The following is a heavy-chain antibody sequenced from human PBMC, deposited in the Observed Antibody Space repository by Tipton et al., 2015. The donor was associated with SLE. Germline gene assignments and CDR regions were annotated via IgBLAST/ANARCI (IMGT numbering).Heavy chain of an antibody. CDR1: GGSISSTDYY. Sequence: TLSLTRTVSGGSISSTDYYWGWIRQPPGKGLEWIGYVYYSGSTSYNPSLKSRVTISADTSKNQFSLRLTSVTAADTALYYCARMTTIGGGRGFDPWGQGTLVTVSS. J-gene: IGHJ5*02. CDR2: VYYSGST. V-gene: IGHV4-61*05. CDR3: ARMTTIGGGRGFDP. D-gene: IGHD3-16*01.